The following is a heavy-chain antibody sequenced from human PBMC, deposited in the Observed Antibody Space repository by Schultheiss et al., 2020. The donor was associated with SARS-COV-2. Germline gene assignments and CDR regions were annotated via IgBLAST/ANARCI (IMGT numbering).Heavy chain of an antibody. J-gene: IGHJ6*02. CDR2: IYSGGST. V-gene: IGHV3-53*01. CDR3: ATSTVAVHSYYYGLDV. CDR1: GFTVSSNY. Sequence: GGSLRLSCAASGFTVSSNYMSWVRQAPGKGLEWVSVIYSGGSTYYADSVKGRFTISRDNSKNTLYLQINSLRVEDTAVYYCATSTVAVHSYYYGLDVWGQGTTVTVSS. D-gene: IGHD6-19*01.